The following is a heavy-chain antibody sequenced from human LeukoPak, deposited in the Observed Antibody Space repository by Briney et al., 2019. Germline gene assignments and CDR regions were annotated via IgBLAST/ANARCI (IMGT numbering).Heavy chain of an antibody. Sequence: GGSLRLTCSASGFSFSNYAMYWVRQAPGKGLEWVANIKQGGSEKYYVDSVKGRFTISRDNAKNSLYLQMNSLRAEDTAVYSCARDFGLRCSGGTCYSVYYYGLDVWGKGTTVTVSS. CDR2: IKQGGSEK. CDR3: ARDFGLRCSGGTCYSVYYYGLDV. V-gene: IGHV3-7*03. J-gene: IGHJ6*04. D-gene: IGHD2-15*01. CDR1: GFSFSNYA.